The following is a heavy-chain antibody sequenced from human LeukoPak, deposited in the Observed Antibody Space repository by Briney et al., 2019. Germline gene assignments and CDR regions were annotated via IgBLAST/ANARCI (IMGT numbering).Heavy chain of an antibody. CDR2: INSVGTST. CDR1: GFTLRSYR. J-gene: IGHJ4*02. D-gene: IGHD6-6*01. Sequence: GGSLRLSCEVSGFTLRSYRMHWVRQAPGKGLVWVSRINSVGTSTSYADSVKGRFTISRDNAKNTLYLQMNSLRAEDTAIYYCARDLQTSSVDFDYWGQGTLVTVSS. V-gene: IGHV3-74*01. CDR3: ARDLQTSSVDFDY.